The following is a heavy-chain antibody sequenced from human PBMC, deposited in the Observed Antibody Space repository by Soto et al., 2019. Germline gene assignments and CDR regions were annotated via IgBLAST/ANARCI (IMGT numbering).Heavy chain of an antibody. V-gene: IGHV4-59*01. Sequence: PSETLSLTCTVSGGSISSYYWSWIRQPPGKGLEWIGYIYYSGSTNYNPSLKSRVTISVETSKNQFSLKLSSVTAADTAVYYCASGDGYKFFDYWGQGPLVTVSS. D-gene: IGHD6-25*01. CDR1: GGSISSYY. CDR3: ASGDGYKFFDY. CDR2: IYYSGST. J-gene: IGHJ4*02.